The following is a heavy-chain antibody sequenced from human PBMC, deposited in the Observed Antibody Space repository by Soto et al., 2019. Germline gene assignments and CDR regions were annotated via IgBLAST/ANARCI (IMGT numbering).Heavy chain of an antibody. V-gene: IGHV3-48*02. J-gene: IGHJ5*02. Sequence: GGSLRLSCLASGFTFNSYSMNWVRQAPGKGLEWVSYISSSSSTIYYADSVKGRFTISRDNAKNSLYLQMNSLRDEDTAVYYCARAGRDYYGSGPNWFDPWGQGTLVTVSS. CDR3: ARAGRDYYGSGPNWFDP. D-gene: IGHD3-10*01. CDR2: ISSSSSTI. CDR1: GFTFNSYS.